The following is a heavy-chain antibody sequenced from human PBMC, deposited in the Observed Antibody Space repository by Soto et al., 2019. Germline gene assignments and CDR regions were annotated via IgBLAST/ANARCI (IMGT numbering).Heavy chain of an antibody. J-gene: IGHJ4*02. V-gene: IGHV1-18*01. CDR2: ISAYNGNT. D-gene: IGHD4-17*01. CDR1: GYTFTSYG. CDR3: ARDESLSLTTVTTQSGY. Sequence: ASVKVSCKASGYTFTSYGISWVRQAPGQGFEWMGWISAYNGNTNYAQKLQGRVTMTTDTSTSTAYMELRSLRSDDTAVYYCARDESLSLTTVTTQSGYWGQGTLVTVSS.